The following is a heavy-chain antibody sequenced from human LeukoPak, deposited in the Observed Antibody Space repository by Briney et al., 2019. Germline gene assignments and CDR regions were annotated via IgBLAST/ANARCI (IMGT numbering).Heavy chain of an antibody. Sequence: GGSLRLSCAASGFTFSSYGMHWDRQAPGKGLEWVAVIWYDGSNKYYADSVKGRFTISRDNSKNTLYLQMNSLRAEDTAVYYCAREGIAVAGTWWFDPWGQGTLVTVSS. CDR2: IWYDGSNK. CDR1: GFTFSSYG. V-gene: IGHV3-33*01. J-gene: IGHJ5*02. CDR3: AREGIAVAGTWWFDP. D-gene: IGHD6-19*01.